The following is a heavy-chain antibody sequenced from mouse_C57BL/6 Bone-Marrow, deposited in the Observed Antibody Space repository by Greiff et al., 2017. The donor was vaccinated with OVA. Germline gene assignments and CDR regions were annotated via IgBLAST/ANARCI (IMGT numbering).Heavy chain of an antibody. V-gene: IGHV1-55*01. CDR2: IYPGSGST. CDR3: GDAMDY. CDR1: GYTFTSYW. J-gene: IGHJ4*01. Sequence: HVQLQPPWAELVKPGASVKMSCKASGYTFTSYWITWVKQRPGQGLEWIGDIYPGSGSTNYNEKLKSKATLTVDTCSSTAYMQLSSLTSEDSAVYYCGDAMDYWGQGTSVTVSS.